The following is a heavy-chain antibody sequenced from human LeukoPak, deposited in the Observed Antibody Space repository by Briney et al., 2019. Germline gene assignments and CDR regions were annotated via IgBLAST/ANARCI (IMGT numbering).Heavy chain of an antibody. V-gene: IGHV3-20*04. J-gene: IGHJ4*02. CDR1: GFTFDDYG. CDR3: ARDATAYYDFWSGYYRGNYFDY. CDR2: INWNGGST. D-gene: IGHD3-3*01. Sequence: GGSLRLSCAASGFTFDDYGMSWVRQAPGKGLEWVSGINWNGGSTGYADSVKGRFTISRDNAKNSLYLQMNSLRAEDTAVYYCARDATAYYDFWSGYYRGNYFDYWGQGTLVTVSS.